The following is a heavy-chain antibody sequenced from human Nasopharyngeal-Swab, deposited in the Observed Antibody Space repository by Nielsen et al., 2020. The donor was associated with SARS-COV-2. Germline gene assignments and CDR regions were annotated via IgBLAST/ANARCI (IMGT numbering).Heavy chain of an antibody. CDR2: IYYSGST. J-gene: IGHJ6*02. D-gene: IGHD4-11*01. CDR1: GGSISSYY. V-gene: IGHV4-59*01. CDR3: ARDTTVTPYYYYGMDF. Sequence: SETLSLTCTVSGGSISSYYWSWIRQPPGKGLEWIGYIYYSGSTNYNPSLKSRVTISVDTSKNQFSLRLSSVTAADTAVYYCARDTTVTPYYYYGMDFWGQGTTVTVSS.